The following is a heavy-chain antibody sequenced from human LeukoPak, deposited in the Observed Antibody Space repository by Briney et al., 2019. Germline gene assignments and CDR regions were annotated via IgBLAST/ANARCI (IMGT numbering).Heavy chain of an antibody. CDR1: GYTFTGYY. J-gene: IGHJ4*02. Sequence: RASVRVSCKASGYTFTGYYMHWVRQAPGQGLEWMGWINPNSGGTNYAQKFQGRVTMTRDTSISTAYMELSRLRSDDTAVYYCACHSGDIVVVPAATPIDPFDYWGQGTLVTVSS. V-gene: IGHV1-2*02. D-gene: IGHD2-2*01. CDR3: ACHSGDIVVVPAATPIDPFDY. CDR2: INPNSGGT.